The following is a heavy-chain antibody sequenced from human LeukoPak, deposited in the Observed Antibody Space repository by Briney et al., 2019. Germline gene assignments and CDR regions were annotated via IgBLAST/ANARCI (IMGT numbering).Heavy chain of an antibody. J-gene: IGHJ3*02. CDR3: AKDDIVVVPAVPDAFDI. Sequence: GGSLRLSCAASGFTVSSNYMSWVRQAPGKGLEWVSVIYSGGSTYYADSVKGRFTISRDNSKNTLYLQMNSLRAEDTAVYYCAKDDIVVVPAVPDAFDIWGQGTMVTVSS. V-gene: IGHV3-53*01. D-gene: IGHD2-2*01. CDR2: IYSGGST. CDR1: GFTVSSNY.